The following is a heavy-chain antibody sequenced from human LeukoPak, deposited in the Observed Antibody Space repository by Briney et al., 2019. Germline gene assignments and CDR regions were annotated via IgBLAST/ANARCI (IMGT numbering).Heavy chain of an antibody. Sequence: PGGSLRLSCAASGFTFNSYEMHWVRQAPGKGLDWVAVISYDGSNKYYADFVKGRFTFSRDNSKNTVHLQMNSLRAEDPAVYYCARGRSRERAYGMDVWGPGTTVTVSS. J-gene: IGHJ6*02. D-gene: IGHD6-6*01. CDR1: GFTFNSYE. V-gene: IGHV3-30-3*01. CDR2: ISYDGSNK. CDR3: ARGRSRERAYGMDV.